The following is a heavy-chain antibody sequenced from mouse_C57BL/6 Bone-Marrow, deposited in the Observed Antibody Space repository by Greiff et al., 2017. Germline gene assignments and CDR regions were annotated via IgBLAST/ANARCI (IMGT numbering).Heavy chain of an antibody. D-gene: IGHD2-4*01. J-gene: IGHJ4*01. V-gene: IGHV14-4*01. CDR3: TTDDYDIRYAMDY. CDR1: GFNIKDDY. CDR2: IDPENGDT. Sequence: EVQGVESGAELVRPGASVKLSCTASGFNIKDDYMHWVKQRPEQGLEWIGWIDPENGDTEYASKFQGKATITADTSSNTAYLQLSSLTSEDTAVYYCTTDDYDIRYAMDYWGQGTSVTVSS.